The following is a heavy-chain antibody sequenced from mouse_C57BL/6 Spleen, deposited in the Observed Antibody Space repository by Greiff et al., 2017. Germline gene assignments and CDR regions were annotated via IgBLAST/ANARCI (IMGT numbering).Heavy chain of an antibody. CDR1: GFTFSDYG. J-gene: IGHJ3*01. V-gene: IGHV5-17*01. CDR3: ARCIDQTWFAY. CDR2: ISSGSSTI. Sequence: DVHLVESGGGLVKPGGSLKLSCAASGFTFSDYGMHWVRQAPEKGLEWVAYISSGSSTIYYADTVKGRFTISRDNAKNTLFLQMTSLRSEDTAMYYCARCIDQTWFAYWGQGTLVTVSA.